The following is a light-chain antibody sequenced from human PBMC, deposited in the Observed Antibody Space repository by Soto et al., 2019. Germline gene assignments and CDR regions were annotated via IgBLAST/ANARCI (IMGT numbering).Light chain of an antibody. V-gene: IGKV3-15*01. Sequence: EVVMTQSPATLSASPGERATLSCWASETVATNLAWYQQKPGQAPRLLISGASTRAAGISDRLRGSGSGTECTLTIGSPQPEDLATYYCQQYDSFSVTFGQGTKVEIK. CDR1: ETVATN. J-gene: IGKJ1*01. CDR2: GAS. CDR3: QQYDSFSVT.